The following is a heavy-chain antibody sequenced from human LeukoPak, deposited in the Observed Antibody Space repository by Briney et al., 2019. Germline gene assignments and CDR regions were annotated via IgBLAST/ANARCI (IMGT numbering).Heavy chain of an antibody. J-gene: IGHJ3*02. V-gene: IGHV3-30*02. Sequence: QSGGSLRLSCAASGFTFSSYAMSWVRQAPGKGLEWVAFIRYDGINKYSADSVKGRFTISRDNAKNSLYLQMNSLRAEDTAVYYCARDRVVAHSTPDAFDIWGQGTMVTVSS. CDR3: ARDRVVAHSTPDAFDI. CDR2: IRYDGINK. CDR1: GFTFSSYA. D-gene: IGHD3-22*01.